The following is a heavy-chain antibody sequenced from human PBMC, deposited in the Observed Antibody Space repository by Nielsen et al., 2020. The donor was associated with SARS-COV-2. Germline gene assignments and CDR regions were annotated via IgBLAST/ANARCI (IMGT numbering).Heavy chain of an antibody. CDR1: GFTFSSYA. CDR2: ISGSGGST. J-gene: IGHJ6*02. D-gene: IGHD1-1*01. V-gene: IGHV3-23*01. CDR3: AKASNDADYYYYGMDV. Sequence: GGSLRLSCAASGFTFSSYAMSWVRQAPGKGLEWVSAISGSGGSTYYADSVKGRFTISRDNSKNTLYLQMNSLRAEDTAVYYCAKASNDADYYYYGMDVWGQGTTVTVSS.